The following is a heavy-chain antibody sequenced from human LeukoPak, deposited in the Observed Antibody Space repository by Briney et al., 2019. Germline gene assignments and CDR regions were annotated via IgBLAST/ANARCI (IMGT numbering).Heavy chain of an antibody. J-gene: IGHJ4*02. Sequence: ASVKVSCKASGYTFTGYYMHWVRQAPGQGLEWMGWINPNSGGTNYAQKFRGRVTMTRDTSISTAYMELSRLRSDDTAVYYCARTRRYYYDSSGYYPDYWGQGTLVTVSS. D-gene: IGHD3-22*01. CDR1: GYTFTGYY. CDR3: ARTRRYYYDSSGYYPDY. V-gene: IGHV1-2*02. CDR2: INPNSGGT.